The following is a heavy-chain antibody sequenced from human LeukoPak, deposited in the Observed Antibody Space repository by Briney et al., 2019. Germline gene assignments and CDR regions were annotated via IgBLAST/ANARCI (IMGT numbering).Heavy chain of an antibody. CDR3: ARDLVRFGELFFDY. V-gene: IGHV3-30*03. CDR2: ISYDGSNK. CDR1: GFTFDSYG. D-gene: IGHD3-10*01. J-gene: IGHJ4*02. Sequence: PPGGSLRLSCAASGFTFDSYGMHWVRQAPGKGLEWVAVISYDGSNKYYADSVKGRFTISRDNSKNTLYLQMNSLRAEDTAVYYCARDLVRFGELFFDYWGQGTLVTVSS.